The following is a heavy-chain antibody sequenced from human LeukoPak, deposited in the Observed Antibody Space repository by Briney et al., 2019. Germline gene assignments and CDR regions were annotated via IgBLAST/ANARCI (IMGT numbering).Heavy chain of an antibody. D-gene: IGHD6-19*01. CDR3: ARDREESSGWYSVGYYYGMDV. Sequence: GGSLRLSCAASGFTFSSYAMHWVRQAPGKGLEWVAVISYDGSNKYYADSVKGRFTISRDSSKNTLYLQMNSLRAEDTAVYYCARDREESSGWYSVGYYYGMDVWGQGTTVTVSS. CDR1: GFTFSSYA. CDR2: ISYDGSNK. J-gene: IGHJ6*02. V-gene: IGHV3-30-3*01.